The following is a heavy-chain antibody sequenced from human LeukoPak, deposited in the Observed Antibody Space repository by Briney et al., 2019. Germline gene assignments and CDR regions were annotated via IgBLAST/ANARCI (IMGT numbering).Heavy chain of an antibody. CDR3: AREVRGRSGYYLYFDY. Sequence: GGSLRLSCAASGFTFSNYGLHWVRQAPGKGLEWVAFIRYDGSNKYYADSVKGRFTISRDNSKNTLYLQMNSLRAEDTAVYYCAREVRGRSGYYLYFDYWGQGTLVTVSS. D-gene: IGHD3-3*01. J-gene: IGHJ4*02. CDR1: GFTFSNYG. V-gene: IGHV3-30*02. CDR2: IRYDGSNK.